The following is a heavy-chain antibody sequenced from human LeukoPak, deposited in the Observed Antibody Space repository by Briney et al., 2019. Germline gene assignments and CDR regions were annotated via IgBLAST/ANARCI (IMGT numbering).Heavy chain of an antibody. Sequence: SETLSLTCTVSGGSISSYYWSWIRQPPGKGLEWIGYIYTSGSTNYNPSLKSRVTISVDTSKNQFSLKLSSVTAADTAVYYCARQDMTAPTPFDYWGQGTLVTVSS. D-gene: IGHD2-21*02. V-gene: IGHV4-4*09. J-gene: IGHJ4*02. CDR2: IYTSGST. CDR1: GGSISSYY. CDR3: ARQDMTAPTPFDY.